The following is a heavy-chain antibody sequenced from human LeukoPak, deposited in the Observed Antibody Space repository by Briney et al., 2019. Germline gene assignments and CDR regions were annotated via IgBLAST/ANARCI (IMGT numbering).Heavy chain of an antibody. Sequence: ASVKVSCKASGGTFSSYAISWVRQAPGQGLEWMGWISAYNGNTNYAQKLQGRVTMTTDTSTSTAYMELRSLRSDDTAVYYCARDTLDIVVVPAASYFDYWGQGTLVTVSS. CDR1: GGTFSSYA. D-gene: IGHD2-2*03. CDR3: ARDTLDIVVVPAASYFDY. V-gene: IGHV1-18*01. J-gene: IGHJ4*02. CDR2: ISAYNGNT.